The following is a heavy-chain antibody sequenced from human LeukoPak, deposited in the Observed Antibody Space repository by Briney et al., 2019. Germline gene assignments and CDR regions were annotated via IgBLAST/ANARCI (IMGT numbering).Heavy chain of an antibody. D-gene: IGHD6-19*01. Sequence: GGSLRLSCAASGFTFSSYSMNWVRQAPGKGLEWVSSISSSSSYIYYADSVKGRFTISRDNAKNSLYLQMNSLRAEDTAVYYCARDLSGGLYSGGPQGDYWGQGILVTVSS. CDR2: ISSSSSYI. V-gene: IGHV3-21*01. J-gene: IGHJ4*02. CDR3: ARDLSGGLYSGGPQGDY. CDR1: GFTFSSYS.